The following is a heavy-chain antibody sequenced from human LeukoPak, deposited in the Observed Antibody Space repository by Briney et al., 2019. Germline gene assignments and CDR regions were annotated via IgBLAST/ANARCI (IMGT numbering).Heavy chain of an antibody. CDR3: ARDGSENYYYYYMDV. CDR1: GFTVSSND. V-gene: IGHV3-48*01. J-gene: IGHJ6*03. CDR2: ISSSSSTI. Sequence: GGSLRLSCAASGFTVSSNDMSWVRQAPGKGLEWVSYISSSSSTIYYADSVKGRFTISRDNAKNSLYLQMNSLRAEDTAVYYCARDGSENYYYYYMDVWGKGTTVTVSS.